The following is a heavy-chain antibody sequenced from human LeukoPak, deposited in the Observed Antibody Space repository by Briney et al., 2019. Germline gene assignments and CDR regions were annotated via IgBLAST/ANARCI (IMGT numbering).Heavy chain of an antibody. Sequence: GGSLRLSCAASGFTVSSTYMSWVRRSPGKGLEWVSVVYKDGKMFYIDSVKGRFAISRDTSKNTVYLQMNSLRAEDTAMYYCARFGSGTYYYYYAMDVWGQGTTVTVSS. V-gene: IGHV3-53*01. CDR2: VYKDGKM. CDR3: ARFGSGTYYYYYAMDV. J-gene: IGHJ6*02. CDR1: GFTVSSTY. D-gene: IGHD3-10*01.